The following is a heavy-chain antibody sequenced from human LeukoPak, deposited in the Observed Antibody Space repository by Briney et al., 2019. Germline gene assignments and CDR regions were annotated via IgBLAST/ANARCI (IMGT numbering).Heavy chain of an antibody. CDR2: ISSDGSTT. J-gene: IGHJ4*02. CDR3: ARVTEYSTAGMRY. D-gene: IGHD6-13*01. Sequence: GGSLRLSCAASGFTFSSYWMHWVRQAPGKGLVWVSRISSDGSTTTYADSVKGRFTISRDNAKNTMYLQMNSLRAEDTAPYYCARVTEYSTAGMRYWGQGTLVTVSS. CDR1: GFTFSSYW. V-gene: IGHV3-74*01.